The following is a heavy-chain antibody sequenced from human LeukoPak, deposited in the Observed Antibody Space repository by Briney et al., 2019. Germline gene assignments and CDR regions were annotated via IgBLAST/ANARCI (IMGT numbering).Heavy chain of an antibody. D-gene: IGHD3-9*01. Sequence: ASVKVSCKTSGYTFTSYGITWVRQAPGQGLEWIGWISAYNGNTNYAQKLQGRVTMTTDTSTSTAYMELRSLRSDDTAVYYCARVRITYYDILTGSSDAFDIWGQGTMVTVSS. J-gene: IGHJ3*02. CDR3: ARVRITYYDILTGSSDAFDI. CDR2: ISAYNGNT. CDR1: GYTFTSYG. V-gene: IGHV1-18*01.